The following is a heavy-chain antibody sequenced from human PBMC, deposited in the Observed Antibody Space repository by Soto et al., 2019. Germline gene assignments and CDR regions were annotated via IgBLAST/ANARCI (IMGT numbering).Heavy chain of an antibody. Sequence: QVQLVQSGAEVKKPASSLKVSCKASGGAFTSYAISWARQAPGQGHEWMGGNLPLFNISNYAQKFQGRATITADEPTSKAYVDRSNLTSGDTAVYYWARRRLGYGSWYFDLWGRGTLIAVSS. J-gene: IGHJ2*01. CDR2: NLPLFNIS. CDR3: ARRRLGYGSWYFDL. V-gene: IGHV1-69*01. CDR1: GGAFTSYA. D-gene: IGHD3-10*01.